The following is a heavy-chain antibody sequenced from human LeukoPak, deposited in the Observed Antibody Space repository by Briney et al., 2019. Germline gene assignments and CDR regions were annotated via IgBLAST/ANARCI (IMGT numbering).Heavy chain of an antibody. D-gene: IGHD6-13*01. Sequence: GGSLRLSCAASGFTFDDYAIHWVRQAPGKGLEWVSGISWNSGSIGYADSVKGRFTISRDNAKNSLYLQMNSLRAEDTALYYCAKALYSSSYYGMDVWGQGTTVTVSS. CDR2: ISWNSGSI. CDR3: AKALYSSSYYGMDV. V-gene: IGHV3-9*01. J-gene: IGHJ6*02. CDR1: GFTFDDYA.